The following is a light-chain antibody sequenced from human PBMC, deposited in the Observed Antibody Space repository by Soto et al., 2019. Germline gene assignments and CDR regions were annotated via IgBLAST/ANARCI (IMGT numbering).Light chain of an antibody. V-gene: IGKV3-20*01. CDR1: RTVDSTY. CDR2: AVS. Sequence: EIVLTQSLGTLSLSPGQRGTISCRASRTVDSTYLAWYQQKPGQAPRLLIYAVSDRATGIPDRFSGSGSGTDFTLTISRLEPEDFAVYYCQQYVGSSRTFGQGTKVDI. J-gene: IGKJ1*01. CDR3: QQYVGSSRT.